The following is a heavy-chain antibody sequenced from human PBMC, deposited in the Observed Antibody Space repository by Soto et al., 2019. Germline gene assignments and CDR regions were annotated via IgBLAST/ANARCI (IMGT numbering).Heavy chain of an antibody. CDR2: ISGSGTST. D-gene: IGHD2-15*01. Sequence: GGSLRLSCAASGFTFSSYAMTWVRQAPGKGLEWVSTISGSGTSTFYADSVKGRFTISRDNSKNTLYLQMNSLRAEDSGVYYCAKVHLLGTTIDYWGQGTLVTVSS. CDR3: AKVHLLGTTIDY. J-gene: IGHJ4*02. CDR1: GFTFSSYA. V-gene: IGHV3-23*01.